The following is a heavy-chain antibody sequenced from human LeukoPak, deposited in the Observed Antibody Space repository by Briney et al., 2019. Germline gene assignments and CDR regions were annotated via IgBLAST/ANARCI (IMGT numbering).Heavy chain of an antibody. J-gene: IGHJ4*02. CDR3: AKDRGSLTVDY. CDR1: GFTFSSYG. V-gene: IGHV3-30*02. CDR2: IRYDGSNEYDGRNK. Sequence: GGSLRLSCAASGFTFSSYGMHWVRQAPGKGLEWVTFIRYDGSNEYDGRNKYYADSVKGRFTISRDNSKNTLYLQMNSLRAEDTGVYYCAKDRGSLTVDYWGQGTLVTVSS. D-gene: IGHD6-13*01.